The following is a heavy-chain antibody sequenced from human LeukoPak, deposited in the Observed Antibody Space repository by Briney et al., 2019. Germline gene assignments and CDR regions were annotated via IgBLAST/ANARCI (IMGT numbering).Heavy chain of an antibody. CDR3: ARALGYDSSGYPYYYYYYMDV. D-gene: IGHD3-22*01. CDR2: IYYSGST. Sequence: SETLSLTCTVSGGPISSYYWSWIRQPPGKGLGWIGYIYYSGSTNYNPSLKSRVTISVDTSKNQFSLKLSSVTAADTAVYYCARALGYDSSGYPYYYYYYMDVWGKGTTVTVSS. V-gene: IGHV4-59*01. J-gene: IGHJ6*03. CDR1: GGPISSYY.